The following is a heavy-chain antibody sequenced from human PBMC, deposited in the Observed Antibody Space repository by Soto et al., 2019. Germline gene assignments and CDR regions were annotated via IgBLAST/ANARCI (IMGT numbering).Heavy chain of an antibody. V-gene: IGHV3-49*05. CDR3: TRERWDYGDPKCYFDL. D-gene: IGHD4-17*01. J-gene: IGHJ2*01. CDR2: IRSKAYATTT. Sequence: EVQLVESGGGVVKPGRSLRLSCATSGFTFGDYTMTWFRQAPGKGLEWVAFIRSKAYATTTQYAASVKGRFTISRDDSKRIAFLQMNSLKTDYTAVYYCTRERWDYGDPKCYFDLWGRGTLVTVSS. CDR1: GFTFGDYT.